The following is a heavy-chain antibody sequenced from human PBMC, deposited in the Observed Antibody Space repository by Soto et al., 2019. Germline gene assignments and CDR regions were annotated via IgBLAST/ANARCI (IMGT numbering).Heavy chain of an antibody. J-gene: IGHJ4*02. D-gene: IGHD2-15*01. V-gene: IGHV4-34*01. Sequence: QVQLQQWGAGLLKPSETLSLTCAVYGGSFSGYYWSWIRQPPGKGLEWIGEINHSGSTNYNPSLKSRVTTSVDTSKNQFSLKLSSVTAADTAVYYCARGPGYCSGGSCYSVCVDYWGQGTLVTVSS. CDR2: INHSGST. CDR1: GGSFSGYY. CDR3: ARGPGYCSGGSCYSVCVDY.